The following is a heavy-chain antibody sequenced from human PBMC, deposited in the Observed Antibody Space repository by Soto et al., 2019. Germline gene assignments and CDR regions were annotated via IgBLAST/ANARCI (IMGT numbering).Heavy chain of an antibody. V-gene: IGHV5-51*01. D-gene: IGHD6-6*01. CDR3: TRSPYSTSSGEDYYHGMDV. J-gene: IGHJ6*02. Sequence: GESLKISCKASGYSFINFWIGWVRQMPGKGLEWMGIVYPGDSDTRYSPSFQGQVTISADKSISTAYLQWSSLKTSDTAMYYCTRSPYSTSSGEDYYHGMDVWGQGTTVTVSS. CDR2: VYPGDSDT. CDR1: GYSFINFW.